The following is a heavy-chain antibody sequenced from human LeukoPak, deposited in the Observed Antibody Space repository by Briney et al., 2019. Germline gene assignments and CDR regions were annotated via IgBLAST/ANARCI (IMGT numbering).Heavy chain of an antibody. Sequence: GGTLRLSCAASGFSLSDYYVTWIRQPPGKGLEWVSYLSMSGTSTKYADSVKGRFTISRDNAKNLVFLDMTGLRADDTAVYYCAGVHLQPHWGQGTLVTVSS. D-gene: IGHD1-14*01. V-gene: IGHV3-11*01. CDR2: LSMSGTST. J-gene: IGHJ4*02. CDR3: AGVHLQPH. CDR1: GFSLSDYY.